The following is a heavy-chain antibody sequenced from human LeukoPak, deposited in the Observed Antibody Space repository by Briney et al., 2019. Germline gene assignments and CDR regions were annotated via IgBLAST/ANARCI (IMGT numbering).Heavy chain of an antibody. CDR1: GRSISRFY. V-gene: IGHV4-59*01. CDR2: IYYSRSN. J-gene: IGHJ6*02. Sequence: SDTLSLMCTLSGRSISRFYWSWIRQPPGKGLEWLGYIYYSRSNNYHPPRKSPVTISVDMSKHQFSLKLTSVTAADTAVYYCARDRGAAAGTHYYSYGMDVWGQGTTVTV. CDR3: ARDRGAAAGTHYYSYGMDV. D-gene: IGHD6-13*01.